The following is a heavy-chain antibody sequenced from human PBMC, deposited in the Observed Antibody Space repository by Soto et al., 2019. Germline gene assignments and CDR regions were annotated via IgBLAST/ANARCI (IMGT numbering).Heavy chain of an antibody. J-gene: IGHJ6*02. CDR1: GGSISSGGYY. D-gene: IGHD3-10*01. CDR3: ARDPITMVRGTAGYYGMDV. Sequence: PSETLSLTCTVSGGSISSGGYYWSWIRQHPGKGLEWIGYIYYSGSTYYNPSLKSRVTISVDTSKNQFSLKLSSVTAADTAVYYCARDPITMVRGTAGYYGMDVWGQGPTVTVSS. CDR2: IYYSGST. V-gene: IGHV4-31*03.